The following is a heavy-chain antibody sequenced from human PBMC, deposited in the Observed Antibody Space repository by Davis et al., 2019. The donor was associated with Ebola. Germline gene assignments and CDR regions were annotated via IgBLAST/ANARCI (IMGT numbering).Heavy chain of an antibody. CDR2: IKAANGNT. CDR1: GYTFKDYP. V-gene: IGHV1-3*01. CDR3: ARVKWEVLLDAFNI. D-gene: IGHD1-26*01. Sequence: AASVKVSCKASGYTFKDYPIHWVRHAPGESLEWMGWIKAANGNTKYSQSFQGRVTLTRDTSASTVYMELTGLTSKDTAIYYCARVKWEVLLDAFNIWGQGTMVTVSS. J-gene: IGHJ3*02.